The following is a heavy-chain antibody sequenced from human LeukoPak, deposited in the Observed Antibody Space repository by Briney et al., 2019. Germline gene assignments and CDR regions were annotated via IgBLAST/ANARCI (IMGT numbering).Heavy chain of an antibody. CDR2: IYYSGST. J-gene: IGHJ5*02. CDR3: ARLTHYYGSGRTFDP. D-gene: IGHD3-10*01. CDR1: GGSVSSGSYY. Sequence: PSETLSLTCTVSGGSVSSGSYYWSWIRQPPGTGLEWIGYIYYSGSTNYNPSLKSRVTISVDTSKNQFSLKLSSVTAADTAVYYCARLTHYYGSGRTFDPWGQGTLVTVSS. V-gene: IGHV4-61*01.